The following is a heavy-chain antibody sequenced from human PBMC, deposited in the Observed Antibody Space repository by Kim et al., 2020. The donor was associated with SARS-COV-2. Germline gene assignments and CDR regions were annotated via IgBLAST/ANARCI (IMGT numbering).Heavy chain of an antibody. CDR1: GGSISSYY. CDR2: IYYSGST. CDR3: ARGGHDSSGYYMRTDWYFDL. V-gene: IGHV4-59*13. J-gene: IGHJ2*01. Sequence: SETLSLTCTVSGGSISSYYWSWIRQPPGKGLEWIGYIYYSGSTNYNPSLKSRVTISVDTSKNQFSLKLSSVTAADTAVYYCARGGHDSSGYYMRTDWYFDLWGRGTLVTVSS. D-gene: IGHD3-22*01.